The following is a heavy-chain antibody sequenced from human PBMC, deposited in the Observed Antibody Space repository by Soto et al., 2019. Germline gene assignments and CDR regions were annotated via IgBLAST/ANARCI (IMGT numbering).Heavy chain of an antibody. Sequence: SETLSLTCTVSGGSISSSSYYWGWIRQPPGKGLEWIGSIYYSGSTYYNPSLKSRVTISVDTSKNQFSLKLSSVTAADTAVYYCARHTFGGVIVIMISGWFDPWGQGTLVTVSS. J-gene: IGHJ5*02. CDR3: ARHTFGGVIVIMISGWFDP. V-gene: IGHV4-39*01. CDR1: GGSISSSSYY. D-gene: IGHD3-16*02. CDR2: IYYSGST.